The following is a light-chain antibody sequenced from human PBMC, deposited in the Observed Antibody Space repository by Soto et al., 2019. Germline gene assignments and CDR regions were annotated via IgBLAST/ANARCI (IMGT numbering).Light chain of an antibody. J-gene: IGKJ3*01. CDR1: QSVSSNY. V-gene: IGKV3-20*01. CDR2: GAS. CDR3: HQYGRSPIYT. Sequence: EIVLTQSPGTLSLSPGATATLSCRASQSVSSNYLAWVQQKPGQAPRLLIYGASSRATGIPDRFSGSGSGTDFTLTISRLQPEDFAVYYCHQYGRSPIYTFGPGTKVDFK.